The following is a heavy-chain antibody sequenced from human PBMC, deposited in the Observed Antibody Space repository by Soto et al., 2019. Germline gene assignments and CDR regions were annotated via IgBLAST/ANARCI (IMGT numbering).Heavy chain of an antibody. D-gene: IGHD4-17*01. V-gene: IGHV1-46*03. CDR2: INPSGGST. Sequence: ASVKVSCKASGYTFTSYCMHWVRQAPGQGLEWMGIINPSGGSTSYAQKFQGRVTMTRDTSTSTVYMELSSLRSEDTAVYYCAILFRDHGDYLEFDYWGQGTLVTVSS. CDR1: GYTFTSYC. J-gene: IGHJ4*02. CDR3: AILFRDHGDYLEFDY.